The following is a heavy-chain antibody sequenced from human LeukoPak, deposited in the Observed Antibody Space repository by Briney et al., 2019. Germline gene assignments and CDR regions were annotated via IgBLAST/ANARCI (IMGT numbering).Heavy chain of an antibody. Sequence: GGPLRLSCAASGFTFSSYSMNWVRQAPGKGLEWVSSISSSSSYIYYADSVKGRFTISRDNAKNSLYLQMNSLRAEDTAVYYCARDRSGYLGYWGQGTLVTVSS. V-gene: IGHV3-21*01. CDR1: GFTFSSYS. CDR2: ISSSSSYI. CDR3: ARDRSGYLGY. D-gene: IGHD3-3*01. J-gene: IGHJ4*02.